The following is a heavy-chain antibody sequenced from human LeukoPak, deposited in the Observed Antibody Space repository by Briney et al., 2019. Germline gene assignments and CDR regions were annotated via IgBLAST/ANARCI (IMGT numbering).Heavy chain of an antibody. D-gene: IGHD3-10*01. CDR3: AKLAHAELRDCWFDP. Sequence: GGSLRLPCAASGLTFNSYAMSWVRQAPGKGLQWVSSISASKSNAYYADSVKGRFTISRDNSRNTLYLQMNGLRADDTAVYYCAKLAHAELRDCWFDPWGQGTLVTISS. CDR2: ISASKSNA. CDR1: GLTFNSYA. J-gene: IGHJ5*02. V-gene: IGHV3-23*01.